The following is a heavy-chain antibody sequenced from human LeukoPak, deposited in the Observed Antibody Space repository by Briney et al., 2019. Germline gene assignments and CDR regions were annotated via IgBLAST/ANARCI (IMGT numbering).Heavy chain of an antibody. CDR3: AKDRGSSSWDYYYYGMDV. V-gene: IGHV3-7*03. J-gene: IGHJ6*02. D-gene: IGHD6-13*01. Sequence: GGSLRLSCEGSAFIFSGHWMNWFRQTPGKGLEWWASIKEEGSERQYVDSVKGRFSISRDNTKGSLFLQLNSLRAEDTAVYYCAKDRGSSSWDYYYYGMDVWGQGTTVTVSS. CDR2: IKEEGSER. CDR1: AFIFSGHW.